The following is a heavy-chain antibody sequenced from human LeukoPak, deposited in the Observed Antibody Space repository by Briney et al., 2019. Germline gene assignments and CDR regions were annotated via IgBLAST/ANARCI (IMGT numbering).Heavy chain of an antibody. CDR2: ISSSSSYI. J-gene: IGHJ4*02. V-gene: IGHV3-21*01. Sequence: GGSLRLSCAASGFTFSSYSMNWVRQAPGKGLEWVSSISSSSSYIYYADSVKGRFTISRGNAKNSLYLQMNSLRAEDTAVYYCARDVQWLVLDYFDYWGQGTLVTVSS. D-gene: IGHD6-19*01. CDR3: ARDVQWLVLDYFDY. CDR1: GFTFSSYS.